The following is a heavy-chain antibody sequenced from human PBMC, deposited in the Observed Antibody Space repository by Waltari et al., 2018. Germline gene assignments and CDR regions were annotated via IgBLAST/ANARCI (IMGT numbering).Heavy chain of an antibody. Sequence: QVQLVESGGGVVQPGRSLRLSCAASGFTFSSYGMHWVRQAPGKGLEWVEVIWYDGSNKYYADSVKGRFTISRDNSKNTLYLQMNSLRAEDTAVYYCARKSSSGYYYYGMDVWGQGTTVTVSS. V-gene: IGHV3-33*01. D-gene: IGHD6-6*01. CDR1: GFTFSSYG. J-gene: IGHJ6*02. CDR3: ARKSSSGYYYYGMDV. CDR2: IWYDGSNK.